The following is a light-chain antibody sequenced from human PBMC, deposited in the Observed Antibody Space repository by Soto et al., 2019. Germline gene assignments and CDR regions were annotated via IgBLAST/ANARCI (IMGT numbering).Light chain of an antibody. CDR2: AAS. CDR1: QSITTS. V-gene: IGKV1-39*01. Sequence: IQMTQSPSSLSASVGDTVTITCRASQSITTSLNRYQQKSGKAPRLLIHAASNLHSGVPSRFSGSGSATDFTLTITSLQPEDSATYYCQQSYNSLWTFGQGTKVEIK. J-gene: IGKJ1*01. CDR3: QQSYNSLWT.